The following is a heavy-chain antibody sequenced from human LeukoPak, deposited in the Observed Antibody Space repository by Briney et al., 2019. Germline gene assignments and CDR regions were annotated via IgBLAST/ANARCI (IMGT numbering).Heavy chain of an antibody. CDR3: ARVPHYYYDSSGYYFDY. Sequence: PGGSLRLSCAASGVTFSDYYMSWIRQAPGKGLEWVSYISSSGSTIYYADSVKGRFTISRDNAKNSLYLQMNSLRAEDTAVYYCARVPHYYYDSSGYYFDYWGQGTLVTVSS. J-gene: IGHJ4*02. CDR2: ISSSGSTI. CDR1: GVTFSDYY. D-gene: IGHD3-22*01. V-gene: IGHV3-11*01.